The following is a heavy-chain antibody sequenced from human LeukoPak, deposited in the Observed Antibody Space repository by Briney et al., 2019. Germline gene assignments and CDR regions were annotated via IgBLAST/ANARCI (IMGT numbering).Heavy chain of an antibody. CDR3: ARGFLWFGEAQVDY. CDR2: IRYDGSNK. V-gene: IGHV3-30*02. CDR1: GFMFSSYG. D-gene: IGHD3-10*01. J-gene: IGHJ4*02. Sequence: GGSLRLSCAASGFMFSSYGMHWVRQAPGKGLEWVAFIRYDGSNKYNADSVKGRFTISRDNSKNTLYVQMNSLRAEDTAVYYCARGFLWFGEAQVDYWGQGTLVTVSS.